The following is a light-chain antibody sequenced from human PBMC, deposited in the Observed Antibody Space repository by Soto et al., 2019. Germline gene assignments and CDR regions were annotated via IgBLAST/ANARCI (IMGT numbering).Light chain of an antibody. V-gene: IGLV2-23*01. CDR3: CSYAGSDVWV. CDR1: SSDVGNYNL. J-gene: IGLJ3*02. CDR2: EGS. Sequence: QSALTQPACVSLSPGQSITISCTGSSSDVGNYNLVSLYQHHAGKAPKVIVYEGSKRPSGVSDRFSGSKSGNTASLTISGLRAEDEADYFCCSYAGSDVWVFGGGTKVTVL.